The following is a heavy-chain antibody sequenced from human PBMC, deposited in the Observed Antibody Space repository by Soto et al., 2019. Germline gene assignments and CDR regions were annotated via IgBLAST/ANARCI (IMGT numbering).Heavy chain of an antibody. D-gene: IGHD6-19*01. J-gene: IGHJ6*02. V-gene: IGHV1-69*12. Sequence: QVQLVQSGAEVKKPGSSVKVSCKASGGTFSTSAISWVRQAPGQGLEWVGGIMPVFPTPDYAQNFQGRVTITADETTTTAYLELTSLRCVDTAVYYCARDKDRLQLGWTYYYNLDVWGQGTAITVSS. CDR1: GGTFSTSA. CDR2: IMPVFPTP. CDR3: ARDKDRLQLGWTYYYNLDV.